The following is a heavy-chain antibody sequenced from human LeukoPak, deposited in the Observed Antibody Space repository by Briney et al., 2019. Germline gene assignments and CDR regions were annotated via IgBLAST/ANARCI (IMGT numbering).Heavy chain of an antibody. Sequence: SETLSLTCTVSGGSISSYYWSWIRQPPGKGLEWIGYIYYSGSTNYNPSLKSRVTISVDTSKNQFSLKLSSVTDADTAVYYCAIGDWASPDYWGQGTLVTVSS. CDR1: GGSISSYY. CDR2: IYYSGST. D-gene: IGHD3-9*01. J-gene: IGHJ4*02. V-gene: IGHV4-59*08. CDR3: AIGDWASPDY.